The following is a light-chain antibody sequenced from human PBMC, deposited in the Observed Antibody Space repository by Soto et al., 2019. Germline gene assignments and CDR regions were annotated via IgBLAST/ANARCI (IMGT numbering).Light chain of an antibody. CDR1: TSNIGNNY. J-gene: IGLJ1*01. Sequence: YVLTQPPSVSAAPGQKVPISCPGNTSNIGNNYVSWYQQLPGTAPKLLIYENNKRPSGIPDRFSGSKSGTSATLGTTGLQTGDEADYYCGTWDSSLSGCVFGTGTKVTVL. CDR2: ENN. V-gene: IGLV1-51*02. CDR3: GTWDSSLSGCV.